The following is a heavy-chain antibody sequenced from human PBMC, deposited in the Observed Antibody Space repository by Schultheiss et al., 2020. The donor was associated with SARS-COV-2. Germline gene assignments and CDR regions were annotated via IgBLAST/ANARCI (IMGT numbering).Heavy chain of an antibody. CDR3: ARGDSSSWYSCFDY. J-gene: IGHJ4*02. Sequence: GGSLRLSCAASGFTFSSYEMNWVRQAPGKGLEWVSYISSSGSTIYYADSVKGRFTISRDNAKNSLYLQMNSQRAEDTAVYYCARGDSSSWYSCFDYWGQGTLVTVSS. D-gene: IGHD6-13*01. V-gene: IGHV3-48*03. CDR1: GFTFSSYE. CDR2: ISSSGSTI.